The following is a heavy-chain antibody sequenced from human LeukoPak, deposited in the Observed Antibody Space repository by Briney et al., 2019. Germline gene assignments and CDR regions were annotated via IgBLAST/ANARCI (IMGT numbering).Heavy chain of an antibody. Sequence: GASVRVSCKASGYTFTSYYMHWVRQAPGQGLEWMGLIYPSGGSTRYAQKFQGRVTMTRDTSTSTVYMALSSLRSEDTAVYYCARSPPRVSDAFDIWGQGTMVTVSS. CDR2: IYPSGGST. CDR1: GYTFTSYY. J-gene: IGHJ3*02. V-gene: IGHV1-46*01. CDR3: ARSPPRVSDAFDI.